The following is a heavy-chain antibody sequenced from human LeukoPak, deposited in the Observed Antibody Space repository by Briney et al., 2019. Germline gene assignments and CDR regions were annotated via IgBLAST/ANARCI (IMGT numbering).Heavy chain of an antibody. D-gene: IGHD1-26*01. CDR2: IYTSGST. CDR3: ARGIGGATIDF. J-gene: IGHJ4*02. Sequence: SETLTLTCTVSGGSLSRYYWSWIRRPAGKGLEWSGRIYTSGSTNFNPCLMIRVTMSIDTSNNQFSLKLFSVTAADTAVYYCARGIGGATIDFWGQGTLVTVSS. V-gene: IGHV4-4*07. CDR1: GGSLSRYY.